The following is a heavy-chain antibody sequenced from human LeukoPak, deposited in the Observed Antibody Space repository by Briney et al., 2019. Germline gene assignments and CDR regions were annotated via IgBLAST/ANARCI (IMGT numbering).Heavy chain of an antibody. CDR2: IYYSGST. V-gene: IGHV4-31*03. D-gene: IGHD2-2*01. Sequence: SETLSLTCTVSGGSISSGGYYWSWIRQHPGKGLEWIGYIYYSGSTYYNPSLKSRVTISVDTSKNQFSLKLSSVTAADTAVYYCARGYGYCSSTSCYAYNWFDPWGQGALVTVSS. J-gene: IGHJ5*02. CDR1: GGSISSGGYY. CDR3: ARGYGYCSSTSCYAYNWFDP.